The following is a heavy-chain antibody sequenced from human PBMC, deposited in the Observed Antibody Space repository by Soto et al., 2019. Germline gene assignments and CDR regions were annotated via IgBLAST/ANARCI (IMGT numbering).Heavy chain of an antibody. Sequence: QVQLVQSGAEVKKPGSSVKVSCKASGGTFSSYAISWVRQAPGQGLEWMGGIIPIFGTANYAQKFQGRVTITAADSTSTAYMELSSLRSEETAVYYCASMGRRYNWFDPWVQGTLVTVSS. V-gene: IGHV1-69*12. CDR2: IIPIFGTA. D-gene: IGHD3-10*01. J-gene: IGHJ5*02. CDR3: ASMGRRYNWFDP. CDR1: GGTFSSYA.